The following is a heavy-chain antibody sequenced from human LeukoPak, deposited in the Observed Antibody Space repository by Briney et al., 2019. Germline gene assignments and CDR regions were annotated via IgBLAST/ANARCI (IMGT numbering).Heavy chain of an antibody. CDR3: ARDQVLSAAFDI. CDR2: IYYSGST. CDR1: GGSISSYY. V-gene: IGHV4-59*01. J-gene: IGHJ3*02. Sequence: SETLSLTCAVSGGSISSYYWSWLRQPPGKGLEGIGYIYYSGSTNYNPSLKSRVTISVDTSKNQFSLKLSSVTAADTAVYYCARDQVLSAAFDIWGQGTMVTVSS.